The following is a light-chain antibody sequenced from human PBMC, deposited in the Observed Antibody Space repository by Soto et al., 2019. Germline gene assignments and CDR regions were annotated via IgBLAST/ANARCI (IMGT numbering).Light chain of an antibody. J-gene: IGLJ2*01. Sequence: QSALTQPPSASGSPGQSVTISCTGTSSDVGGYNYVSWYQHHPGKAPKLMIYEVSKRPSGVPDRFSGSKSGNTASLTVSGLQAEDEADYYCCSYAGSNSLVFGGVTKVTVL. CDR2: EVS. CDR1: SSDVGGYNY. CDR3: CSYAGSNSLV. V-gene: IGLV2-8*01.